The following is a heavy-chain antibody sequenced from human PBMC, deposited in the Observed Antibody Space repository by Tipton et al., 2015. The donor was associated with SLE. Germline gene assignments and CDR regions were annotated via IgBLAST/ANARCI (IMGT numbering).Heavy chain of an antibody. CDR2: INNDGTRT. CDR3: AKDREHLGEYSFDY. D-gene: IGHD3-16*01. CDR1: GFTFSSDW. J-gene: IGHJ4*02. V-gene: IGHV3-74*01. Sequence: SLRLSCAASGFTFSSDWIHWVRQAPGKGLVWVSLINNDGTRTSYADSVKGRFTISRDNVRNTLYLQMNSLRAEDTAVYYCAKDREHLGEYSFDYWGQGTLVSVSS.